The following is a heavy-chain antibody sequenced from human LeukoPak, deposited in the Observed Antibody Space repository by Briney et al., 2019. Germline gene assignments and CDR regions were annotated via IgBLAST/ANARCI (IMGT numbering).Heavy chain of an antibody. D-gene: IGHD3-16*02. J-gene: IGHJ3*02. V-gene: IGHV3-15*01. CDR2: IKSKTNGETR. CDR3: ARSMITFGGVIVSGAFDI. Sequence: GGSLRLSCAASGFTLSNAWMNWVRQAPGKGLEWVGLIKSKTNGETRDYAAPVKGRFTISRDNAKNSLYLQMNSLRAEDTAVYYCARSMITFGGVIVSGAFDIWGQGTMVTVSS. CDR1: GFTLSNAW.